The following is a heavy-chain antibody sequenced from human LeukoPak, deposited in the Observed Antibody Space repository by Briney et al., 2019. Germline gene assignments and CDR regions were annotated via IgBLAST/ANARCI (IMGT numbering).Heavy chain of an antibody. CDR3: ARGGWNKFDY. J-gene: IGHJ4*02. V-gene: IGHV4-38-2*02. Sequence: SETLSLTCTVSGYSISSGYYWGWIRQPPGKGLEWIGSIYHSGSTYYNPSLKSRVTMSVDTSKNQFSLKLSSVTAADTAVYYCARGGWNKFDYWGQGTLVTVSS. CDR1: GYSISSGYY. CDR2: IYHSGST. D-gene: IGHD3-22*01.